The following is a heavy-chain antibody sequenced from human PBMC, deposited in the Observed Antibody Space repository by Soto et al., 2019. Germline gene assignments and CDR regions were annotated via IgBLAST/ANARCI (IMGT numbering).Heavy chain of an antibody. J-gene: IGHJ6*02. D-gene: IGHD6-13*01. CDR1: GFTFSSYS. CDR2: ISSSSSYI. CDR3: ATLPSSWYTFKGMDV. Sequence: PGGSLRLSCAASGFTFSSYSMNWVRQAPGKGLEWVSSISSSSSYIYYADSVKGRFTISRDNAKNSLYLQMNSLRAEDTAVYYCATLPSSWYTFKGMDVWGRGTTVTVAS. V-gene: IGHV3-21*01.